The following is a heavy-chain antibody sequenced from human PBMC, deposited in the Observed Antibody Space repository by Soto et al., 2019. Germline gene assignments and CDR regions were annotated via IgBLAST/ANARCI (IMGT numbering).Heavy chain of an antibody. CDR1: GGSISSYY. CDR2: IYYSGST. D-gene: IGHD5-12*01. V-gene: IGHV4-59*08. J-gene: IGHJ4*02. Sequence: PSETLSLTCTVSGGSISSYYWSWIRQPPGKGLEWIGYIYYSGSTNYNPSLKSRVTISVDTSKNQFSLKLSSVTAEDTAVYYCAKGPLGSGSGYDLDYWGQGTLVTVSS. CDR3: AKGPLGSGSGYDLDY.